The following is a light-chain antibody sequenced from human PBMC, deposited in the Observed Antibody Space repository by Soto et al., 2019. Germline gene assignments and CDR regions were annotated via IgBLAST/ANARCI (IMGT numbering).Light chain of an antibody. J-gene: IGLJ2*01. CDR3: SSYTNGNTAVV. V-gene: IGLV2-14*01. CDR2: ELI. CDR1: SSDVGTYNY. Sequence: QSVLAQPASVSGSPGQSITISCTGSSSDVGTYNYVSWYQQHPGKAPKLMLFELINRPSGISNRFSGSKSGNTASLTISGLQSEDEAVYYCSSYTNGNTAVVFGGGTKLTVL.